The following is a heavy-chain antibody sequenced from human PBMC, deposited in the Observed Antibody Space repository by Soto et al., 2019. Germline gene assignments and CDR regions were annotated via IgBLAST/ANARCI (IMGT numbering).Heavy chain of an antibody. CDR3: ARGFGVVVPAARQLDY. J-gene: IGHJ4*02. V-gene: IGHV3-30-3*01. Sequence: QVQLVESGGGVVQPGRSLRLSCAASGFTFSSYAMHWVRQAPGKGLEWVAVISYDGSNKYYADSVKGRFTISRDNPKNTLYLQMNSLRAEDTAVYYCARGFGVVVPAARQLDYWGQGTLVTVSS. D-gene: IGHD2-2*01. CDR1: GFTFSSYA. CDR2: ISYDGSNK.